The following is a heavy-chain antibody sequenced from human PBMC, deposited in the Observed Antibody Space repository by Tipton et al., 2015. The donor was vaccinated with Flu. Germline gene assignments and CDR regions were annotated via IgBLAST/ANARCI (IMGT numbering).Heavy chain of an antibody. J-gene: IGHJ4*02. CDR2: MNPNSGNT. Sequence: QLVQSGAEVKKPGASVKVSCKASGYTFTSYDINWVRQATGQGLEWMGWMNPNSGNTGYAQKFQGRVTMTRNTSISTAYMERSSLRSEDAAVYYWARRYYDILTGRNKKYYFDYWGQGTLVTVSS. V-gene: IGHV1-8*01. D-gene: IGHD3-9*01. CDR3: ARRYYDILTGRNKKYYFDY. CDR1: GYTFTSYD.